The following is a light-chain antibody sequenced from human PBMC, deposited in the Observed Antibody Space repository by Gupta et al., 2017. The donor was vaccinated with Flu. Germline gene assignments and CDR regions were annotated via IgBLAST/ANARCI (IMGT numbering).Light chain of an antibody. Sequence: QPVVTQEPSFSVSPGGTVSLTCGLMAASVSTTHYPSWYQQTPGQAPRTLLYNTNTRSPGVPDRFSGSILGNKAVLTITGAQADDDSDYYCVLYLGSLGLFGPGTKVTV. CDR1: AASVSTTHY. J-gene: IGLJ1*01. CDR2: NTN. CDR3: VLYLGSLGL. V-gene: IGLV8-61*01.